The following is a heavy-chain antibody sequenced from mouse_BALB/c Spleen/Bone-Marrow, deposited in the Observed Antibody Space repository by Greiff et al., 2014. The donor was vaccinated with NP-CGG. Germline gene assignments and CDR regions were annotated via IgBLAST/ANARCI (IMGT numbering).Heavy chain of an antibody. D-gene: IGHD2-3*01. J-gene: IGHJ3*01. Sequence: DVMLVESGGGLVQPGESRKLSCAASGFTFSSFGMHWVRQAPEKGLEWVAYISSGSSTIYYADTVKGRFTISRDNPKNTLFLQMASLRSEDTAMYYCARSYDGYYGFAYWGQGTLVTVSA. V-gene: IGHV5-17*02. CDR2: ISSGSSTI. CDR3: ARSYDGYYGFAY. CDR1: GFTFSSFG.